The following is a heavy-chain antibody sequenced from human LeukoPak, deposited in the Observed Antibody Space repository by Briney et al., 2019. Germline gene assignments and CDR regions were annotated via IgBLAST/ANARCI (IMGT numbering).Heavy chain of an antibody. J-gene: IGHJ4*02. D-gene: IGHD3-10*01. CDR1: GHTFANYW. V-gene: IGHV5-51*01. CDR3: ARFEVNYEDNRSYYYFEY. Sequence: GESLKISCRASGHTFANYWIGWVRQMPGKGLEWMGIIYPDDSDTRYSPSFEGQVTFSVDKSISTAYLRWSSLRASDTAMYFCARFEVNYEDNRSYYYFEYWGRGTLVTVSS. CDR2: IYPDDSDT.